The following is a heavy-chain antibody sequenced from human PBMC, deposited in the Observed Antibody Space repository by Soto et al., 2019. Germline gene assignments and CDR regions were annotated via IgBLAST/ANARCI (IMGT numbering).Heavy chain of an antibody. D-gene: IGHD3-9*01. V-gene: IGHV1-18*01. CDR3: ARDPLSDILTGFDY. CDR2: ISAYNGNT. J-gene: IGHJ4*02. CDR1: GYTFTSYG. Sequence: ASVKVSCKASGYTFTSYGISWVRQAPGQGLEWMGWISAYNGNTNYAQKLQGRVTMTTDTSTSTAYMELRSLRSDDTAVYYCARDPLSDILTGFDYWGQGTLVTVSS.